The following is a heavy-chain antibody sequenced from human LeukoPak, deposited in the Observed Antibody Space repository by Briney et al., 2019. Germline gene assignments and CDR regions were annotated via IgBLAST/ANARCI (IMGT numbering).Heavy chain of an antibody. CDR3: ARSSGWYYFDY. CDR2: INHSGST. V-gene: IGHV4-34*01. J-gene: IGHJ4*02. CDR1: GGSFSGYY. D-gene: IGHD6-19*01. Sequence: SSDTLSLTCAVYGGSFSGYYWSWIRQPPGKGLEWIGEINHSGSTNYNPSLKSRVTISVDTSKNQFSLKLSSVTAADTAVYYCARSSGWYYFDYWGQGTLVTVSS.